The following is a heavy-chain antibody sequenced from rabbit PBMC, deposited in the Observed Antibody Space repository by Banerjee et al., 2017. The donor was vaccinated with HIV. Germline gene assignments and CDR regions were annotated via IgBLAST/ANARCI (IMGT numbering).Heavy chain of an antibody. CDR3: ARRSKDVAYGMDL. D-gene: IGHD4-2*01. Sequence: ELVESAGGLVNPGGSLTLTCTASGFSLSSYWMCWVRQAPGKGLEWIACIDTTNGRSYYASWAKGRFTITKTSSTTVTLQMTSLTAADTATYLCARRSKDVAYGMDLWGPGTLVTVS. CDR2: IDTTNGRS. V-gene: IGHV1S45*01. CDR1: GFSLSSYW. J-gene: IGHJ6*01.